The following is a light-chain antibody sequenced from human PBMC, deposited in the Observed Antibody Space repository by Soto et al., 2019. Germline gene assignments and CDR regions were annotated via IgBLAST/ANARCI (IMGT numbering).Light chain of an antibody. J-gene: IGLJ1*01. CDR1: ASDIGGYTF. Sequence: QSALTQPPSASGSPGQSVAISCTGTASDIGGYTFVSWYQQHPGKAPKLLIYDVNKRPSGVPDRFSGSKSGNTASLTVSGLPAEDEADYYCRAPGGTNPYVFATGTKLTVL. V-gene: IGLV2-8*01. CDR3: RAPGGTNPYV. CDR2: DVN.